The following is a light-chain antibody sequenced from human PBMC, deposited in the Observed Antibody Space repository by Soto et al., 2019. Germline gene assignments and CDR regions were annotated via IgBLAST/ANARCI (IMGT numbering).Light chain of an antibody. CDR1: QSVSSY. V-gene: IGKV3-11*01. Sequence: EIVLTQSPATLSLSPGERATLFCRASQSVSSYLAWYQQKPGQAPRLLIYDASNRATGIPARFSGSGSGTDFTLTISSLEPEDFAVYYCQQCNNWPQWTFGQGTKVDIK. CDR3: QQCNNWPQWT. CDR2: DAS. J-gene: IGKJ1*01.